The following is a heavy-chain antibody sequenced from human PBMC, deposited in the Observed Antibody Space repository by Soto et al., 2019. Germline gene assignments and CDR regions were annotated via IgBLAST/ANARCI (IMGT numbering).Heavy chain of an antibody. V-gene: IGHV3-30-3*01. J-gene: IGHJ3*02. D-gene: IGHD5-18*01. CDR2: ISYDGSNK. CDR1: GFTFSSYA. Sequence: GGSLRLSCAASGFTFSSYAMHWVRQAPGKRLEWVAVISYDGSNKYYADYVKVRFTIARDNSKITLYLQMISLRAEDTADYYSALDTSPHNPFNIWGQAKMATVSS. CDR3: ALDTSPHNPFNI.